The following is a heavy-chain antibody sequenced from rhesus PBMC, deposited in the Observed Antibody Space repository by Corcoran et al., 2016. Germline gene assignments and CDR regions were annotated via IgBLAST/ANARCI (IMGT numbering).Heavy chain of an antibody. Sequence: QVQLQESGPGLVKPSETLFLTCAVYGGSFRSYWWNWIRQSPGKGLEWIGEINGYSVSTNYNPPRQGRVTISQDVSRNQFSLKLTSVTAADTAVYYCTSPVRYRFDVWGPGVLVSVSS. CDR1: GGSFRSYW. J-gene: IGHJ5-1*01. CDR3: TSPVRYRFDV. CDR2: INGYSVST. V-gene: IGHV4-80*01.